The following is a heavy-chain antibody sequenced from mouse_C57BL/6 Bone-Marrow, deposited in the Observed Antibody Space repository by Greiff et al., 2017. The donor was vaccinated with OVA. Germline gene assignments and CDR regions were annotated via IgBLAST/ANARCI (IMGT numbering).Heavy chain of an antibody. V-gene: IGHV1-81*01. CDR1: GYTFTSYG. Sequence: QVQLQQSGAELARPGASVKLSCKASGYTFTSYGISWVKQRTGQGLEWIGEIYPRSGNTYYNEKFKGKATLTADKSSSTAYMELLSLTSEDSAVYFCARPPIDYGSRDYWGQGTTLTVSS. J-gene: IGHJ2*01. CDR2: IYPRSGNT. CDR3: ARPPIDYGSRDY. D-gene: IGHD1-1*01.